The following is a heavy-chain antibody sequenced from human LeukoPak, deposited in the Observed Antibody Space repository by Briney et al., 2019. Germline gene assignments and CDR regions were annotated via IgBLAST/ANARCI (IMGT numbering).Heavy chain of an antibody. D-gene: IGHD1-26*01. Sequence: GGSLRLSRAASGFTFSAYAMSWVRQAPGKGLEWVSCIDATGGGIYYADSVRGRFIISRDNSKKMVYLQMDSLRTEDTAIYYCAKGKVNHLGAFDYWGQGTLVAVSS. J-gene: IGHJ4*02. CDR3: AKGKVNHLGAFDY. CDR2: IDATGGGI. CDR1: GFTFSAYA. V-gene: IGHV3-23*01.